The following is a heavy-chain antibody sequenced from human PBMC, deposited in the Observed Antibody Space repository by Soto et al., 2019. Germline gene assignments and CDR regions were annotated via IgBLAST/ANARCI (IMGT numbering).Heavy chain of an antibody. CDR3: TRDSGGRDAY. V-gene: IGHV3-74*01. D-gene: IGHD2-15*01. CDR2: INTDGSTT. Sequence: EVQLVESGGGLVQPGGSLRLSCAASGFTFSTYWMHWVRQAPGKGLEWVSRINTDGSTTNHADSVKGRFTISRDNAKNTLYLQMNRLRAEDTAVYYCTRDSGGRDAYWGQGPLVTVSS. CDR1: GFTFSTYW. J-gene: IGHJ4*02.